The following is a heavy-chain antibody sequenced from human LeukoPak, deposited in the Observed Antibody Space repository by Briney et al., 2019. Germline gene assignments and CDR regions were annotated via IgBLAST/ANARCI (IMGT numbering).Heavy chain of an antibody. CDR2: ISYDGRNK. D-gene: IGHD3-3*01. J-gene: IGHJ4*02. V-gene: IGHV3-30*04. CDR3: ARDPLLLEWLFYFDY. CDR1: GFTFSSYA. Sequence: GRSLRLSCAASGFTFSSYAMHWVRQAPGKGLEWVAVISYDGRNKYYADSVKGRFTISRDNSKNTLYLQMNSLRAEDTAVYYCARDPLLLEWLFYFDYWGQGTLVTVSS.